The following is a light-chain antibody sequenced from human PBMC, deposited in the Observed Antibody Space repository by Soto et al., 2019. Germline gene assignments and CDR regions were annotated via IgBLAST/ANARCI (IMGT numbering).Light chain of an antibody. J-gene: IGKJ1*01. V-gene: IGKV1-5*01. CDR2: DAS. CDR3: QQYNSYSRT. CDR1: QSISSW. Sequence: DIQMPQSPSPLSASVGARAPITGRASQSISSWLAWYQQKPGKAPKLLIYDASSLESGVPSRFSGSGSGTEFTLTISSLQPDDFATYYCQQYNSYSRTFGQGTKVDIK.